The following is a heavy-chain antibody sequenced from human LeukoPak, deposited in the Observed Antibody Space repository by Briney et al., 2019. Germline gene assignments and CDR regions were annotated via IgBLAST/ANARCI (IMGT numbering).Heavy chain of an antibody. Sequence: AAVKVSCRCSGGGFSCYAFSWLRQPPAQGLEWMGRVILILGIANYAHKFQGRVTITADKSTSTAYMELNSHRSEDTAVYYCAMPFPRIAVAGREGPDYWGQGSLVTVSS. D-gene: IGHD6-19*01. CDR2: VILILGIA. V-gene: IGHV1-69*04. CDR1: GGGFSCYA. CDR3: AMPFPRIAVAGREGPDY. J-gene: IGHJ4*02.